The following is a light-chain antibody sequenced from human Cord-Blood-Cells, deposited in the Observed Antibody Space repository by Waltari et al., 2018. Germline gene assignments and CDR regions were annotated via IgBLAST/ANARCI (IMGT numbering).Light chain of an antibody. Sequence: QSALTQPPSGPGSPAQSSPISSTGTSSDVGGNIYVPWYQQHPGKAPKLMIYDVSKRPSGVSNRFSGSKSGNTASLTISGLQAEDEADYYCSSYTSSSTYVFGTGTKVTVL. CDR1: SSDVGGNIY. J-gene: IGLJ1*01. V-gene: IGLV2-14*01. CDR2: DVS. CDR3: SSYTSSSTYV.